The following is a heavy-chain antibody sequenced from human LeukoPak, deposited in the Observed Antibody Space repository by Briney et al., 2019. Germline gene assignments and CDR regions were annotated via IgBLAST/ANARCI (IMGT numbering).Heavy chain of an antibody. D-gene: IGHD3-10*01. CDR2: ISWDGGST. J-gene: IGHJ4*02. V-gene: IGHV3-43*01. CDR1: GFTFSSHW. Sequence: GGSLRLSCAASGFTFSSHWMHWVRQAPGKGLEWVSLISWDGGSTYYADSVKGRFTISRDNSKNSLYLQMNSPRTEDTALHYCAKDKFSGGSGSYYSGYFDYWGQGTLVTVSS. CDR3: AKDKFSGGSGSYYSGYFDY.